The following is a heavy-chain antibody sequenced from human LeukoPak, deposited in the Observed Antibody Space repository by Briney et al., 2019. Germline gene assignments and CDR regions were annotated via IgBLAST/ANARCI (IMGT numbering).Heavy chain of an antibody. CDR2: ITTSSSYT. J-gene: IGHJ6*03. V-gene: IGHV3-21*01. CDR1: GFSFSSYN. CDR3: ARDPYSGAYGDTYYYFMDV. D-gene: IGHD1-26*01. Sequence: GGSLRLSCEAFGFSFSSYNMDWVRQTPGKGLEWISSITTSSSYTFHADSVKGRFTISRGNARNSLYLQMNSLTAEDTAVYYCARDPYSGAYGDTYYYFMDVWGKGTTVTISS.